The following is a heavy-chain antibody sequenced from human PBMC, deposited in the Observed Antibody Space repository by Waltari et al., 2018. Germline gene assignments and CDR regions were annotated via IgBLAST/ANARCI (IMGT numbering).Heavy chain of an antibody. Sequence: EVHLVESGGGLVQPGGSLRLSCVASGFSFSASWRTWVRQAPGKGLEWVAHIKQDGSVKSYVDSVKGRFTISRDNAKNSLYLQMNSLRAEDTAVYYCARPFCTGGYCFDYWGQGTLVTVSS. J-gene: IGHJ4*02. CDR1: GFSFSASW. V-gene: IGHV3-7*01. D-gene: IGHD2-8*02. CDR3: ARPFCTGGYCFDY. CDR2: IKQDGSVK.